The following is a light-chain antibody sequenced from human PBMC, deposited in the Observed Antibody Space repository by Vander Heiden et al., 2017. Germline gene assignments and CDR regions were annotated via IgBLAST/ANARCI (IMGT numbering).Light chain of an antibody. V-gene: IGLV1-40*01. CDR1: SCNVGACYD. Sequence: QSALTRPPAACPAHQQEVTISCTGTSCNVGACYDVPWYQQLPGTPPKLLIFDNTNRPSGVPDRFSGSKSGTSASLAITGLQAADEAEYYCQSSDNALKHVFGTGTRVTVL. J-gene: IGLJ1*01. CDR2: DNT. CDR3: QSSDNALKHV.